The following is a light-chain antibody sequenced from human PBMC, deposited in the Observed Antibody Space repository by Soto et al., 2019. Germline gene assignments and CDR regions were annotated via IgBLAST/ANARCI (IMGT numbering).Light chain of an antibody. CDR1: QGISRY. CDR3: QQYYSYPWT. CDR2: AAS. Sequence: AIRMTQSPSSFSASTGDRVTITCRASQGISRYLAWYQQKPGTAPKLLIYAASTLQSGVPSRFSGSGSGTDFTLTISCLQSEDFATYYCQQYYSYPWTFGQGTKV. J-gene: IGKJ1*01. V-gene: IGKV1-8*01.